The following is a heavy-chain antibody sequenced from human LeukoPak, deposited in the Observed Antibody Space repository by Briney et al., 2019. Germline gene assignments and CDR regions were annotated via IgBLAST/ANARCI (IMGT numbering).Heavy chain of an antibody. Sequence: GGSLRLSCAASGFTFSSYEMNWVRQAPGKGLEWVSYISSSGNTIYHADSVKGRFTISRDNAKNSLYLQMNSLRAEDTAVYYCATSGGSYWSWGQGTLVTVSS. CDR1: GFTFSSYE. J-gene: IGHJ5*02. V-gene: IGHV3-48*03. CDR2: ISSSGNTI. D-gene: IGHD1-26*01. CDR3: ATSGGSYWS.